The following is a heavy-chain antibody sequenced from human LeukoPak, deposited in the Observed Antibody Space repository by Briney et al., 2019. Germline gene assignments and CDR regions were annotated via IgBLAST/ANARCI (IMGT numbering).Heavy chain of an antibody. CDR3: ARDGADTLKVIIAPGFDI. J-gene: IGHJ3*02. V-gene: IGHV4-4*07. Sequence: SETLSLTCTVSGASISSYYWSWIRQPAGKGLEWIGRLYTSGSTNYNPSLEGRVTMSVDTSKNQFSLNLRSVTAADTAVYFCARDGADTLKVIIAPGFDIWGKGRMVSVSS. D-gene: IGHD2-21*01. CDR2: LYTSGST. CDR1: GASISSYY.